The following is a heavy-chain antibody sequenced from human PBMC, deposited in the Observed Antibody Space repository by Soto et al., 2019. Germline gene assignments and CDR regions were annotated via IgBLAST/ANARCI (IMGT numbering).Heavy chain of an antibody. CDR2: INPNSGGT. Sequence: GASVKVSCKASGYTFTGYYMHWVRQAPGQGLEWMGWINPNSGGTNYAQKFQGWVTMTRDTSISTAYMELSRLRSDDTAVYYCARGTSSHPRGVRREPEMDVWGQGTTVTVSS. V-gene: IGHV1-2*04. D-gene: IGHD6-6*01. J-gene: IGHJ6*02. CDR1: GYTFTGYY. CDR3: ARGTSSHPRGVRREPEMDV.